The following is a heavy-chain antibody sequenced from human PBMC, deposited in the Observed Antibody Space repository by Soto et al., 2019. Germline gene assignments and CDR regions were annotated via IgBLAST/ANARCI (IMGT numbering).Heavy chain of an antibody. CDR2: ISYDGSNK. V-gene: IGHV3-30*18. CDR3: AKDGPYDTTLGAFDI. CDR1: GFTFSSCD. J-gene: IGHJ3*02. D-gene: IGHD3-22*01. Sequence: VQLVESGGGVVQPGRSLRLSCAASGFTFSSCDMHWVRQAPGKGLEWVAVISYDGSNKYYADSVKGRFTISRDNSKNTLYLQMNSLRAEDTAVYYCAKDGPYDTTLGAFDIWGQGTMVTVSS.